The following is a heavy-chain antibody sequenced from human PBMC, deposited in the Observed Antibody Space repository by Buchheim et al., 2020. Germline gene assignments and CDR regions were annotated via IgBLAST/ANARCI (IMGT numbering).Heavy chain of an antibody. CDR1: GFTFSSSA. D-gene: IGHD3-22*01. CDR2: ISADSTTT. J-gene: IGHJ4*02. CDR3: AKPYDDSGYFFDH. V-gene: IGHV3-23*01. Sequence: EVQLLESGGGLVQPGGSLRLSCAASGFTFSSSAMRWVRQAPGKGLEWVSAISADSTTTYYADSVEGRFTVSRDNSKKTLYLQMNSLRAEDTAVYYCAKPYDDSGYFFDHWGQGT.